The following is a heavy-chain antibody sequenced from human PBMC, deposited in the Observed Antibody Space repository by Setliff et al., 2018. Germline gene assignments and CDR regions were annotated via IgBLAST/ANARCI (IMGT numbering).Heavy chain of an antibody. Sequence: ASVKVSCKASGYTFTSYAMHWVRQAPGQRLEWMGWINAGNGNTKYSQKFQGRVAFTRDTSASTAYMELSSLRSEDTAVYYCARAIPPGYISTWYSSWGQGTLVTVSS. CDR3: ARAIPPGYISTWYSS. J-gene: IGHJ4*02. D-gene: IGHD6-13*01. CDR1: GYTFTSYA. V-gene: IGHV1-3*01. CDR2: INAGNGNT.